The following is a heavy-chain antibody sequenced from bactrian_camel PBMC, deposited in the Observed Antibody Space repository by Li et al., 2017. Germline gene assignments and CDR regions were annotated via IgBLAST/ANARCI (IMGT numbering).Heavy chain of an antibody. CDR3: AADPDGDGYCYPPDDHY. CDR2: ISHEDPTSRDDTT. CDR1: GAISARCG. J-gene: IGHJ4*01. V-gene: IGHV3S45*01. Sequence: VQLVESGGGSVQAGGSLKLSCAASGAISARCGMHWYRQAPGKEREWVSTISHEDPTSRDDTTAYADSVKGRFTISRDLSKNTLNLQMNSLKTEDTAMYYCAADPDGDGYCYPPDDHYWGRGTQVTVS. D-gene: IGHD2*01.